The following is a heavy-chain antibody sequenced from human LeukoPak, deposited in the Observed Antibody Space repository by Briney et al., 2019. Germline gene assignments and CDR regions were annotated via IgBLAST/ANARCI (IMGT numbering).Heavy chain of an antibody. CDR2: IRTKSEGATT. CDR1: GFTVSDFW. J-gene: IGHJ5*02. V-gene: IGHV3-15*01. CDR3: VKRWFDP. Sequence: GGSLRLSCAASGFTVSDFWMIWVRQAPGRGLEWVGHIRTKSEGATTQYAAPVKGRFTVSRDDSKNTVYLQMDSLQSDDTAVYYCVKRWFDPWGQGALATVSS.